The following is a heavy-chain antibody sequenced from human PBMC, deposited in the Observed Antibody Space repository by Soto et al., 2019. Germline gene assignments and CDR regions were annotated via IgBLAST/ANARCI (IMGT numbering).Heavy chain of an antibody. Sequence: QVQMVQSGAEVKKPGSSVKVSCKASGDTFSFYTINWVRQAPGLGLEWMGRVNPILSMSNYAQKLQGRVTMTADKSTSTAYMELSSLRSEDTAFYYCATSYGSGYRAFDYWGQGALVTVSS. CDR2: VNPILSMS. CDR1: GDTFSFYT. CDR3: ATSYGSGYRAFDY. V-gene: IGHV1-69*02. J-gene: IGHJ4*02. D-gene: IGHD3-10*01.